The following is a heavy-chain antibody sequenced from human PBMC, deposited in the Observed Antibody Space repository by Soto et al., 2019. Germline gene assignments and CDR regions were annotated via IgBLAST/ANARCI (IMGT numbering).Heavy chain of an antibody. CDR1: GYSFTSYW. Sequence: PGESLKISCKGSGYSFTSYWIGWVRQMPGKGLEWMGIIYPGDSDTRYSPSFQGQVTISADKSISTAYLQWSSLKASDTAMYYCASFTGYSSGWPYFDYWGQGTLVTVSS. D-gene: IGHD6-19*01. J-gene: IGHJ4*02. CDR3: ASFTGYSSGWPYFDY. CDR2: IYPGDSDT. V-gene: IGHV5-51*01.